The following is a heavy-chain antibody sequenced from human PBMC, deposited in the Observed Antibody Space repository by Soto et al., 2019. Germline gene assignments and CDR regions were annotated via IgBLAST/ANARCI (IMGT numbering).Heavy chain of an antibody. V-gene: IGHV4-59*08. CDR3: ARHDYGDYGVWFDP. Sequence: QVQLQESGPGLVKPSETLSLTCTVSGGSISSYYWSWIRQHPGKGLEWIGYIYYSGSTNYTPSLKSRVPISVDTSKNQFALKLRSVTAADTAVYYCARHDYGDYGVWFDPWGQGTLVTVSS. CDR1: GGSISSYY. J-gene: IGHJ5*02. D-gene: IGHD4-17*01. CDR2: IYYSGST.